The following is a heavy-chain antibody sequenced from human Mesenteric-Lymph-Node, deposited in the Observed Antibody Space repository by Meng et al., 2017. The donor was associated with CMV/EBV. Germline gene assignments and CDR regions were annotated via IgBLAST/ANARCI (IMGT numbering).Heavy chain of an antibody. J-gene: IGHJ4*02. Sequence: KVSRYTLTELSMHWVRQAPGKGLEWMGGFDPEDGETIYAQRFQGRVTMTEDTSTDTAYMELSSLRSEDTAVYYCATARGFGELPPDYWGQGTLVTVSS. V-gene: IGHV1-24*01. D-gene: IGHD3-10*01. CDR1: RYTLTELS. CDR3: ATARGFGELPPDY. CDR2: FDPEDGET.